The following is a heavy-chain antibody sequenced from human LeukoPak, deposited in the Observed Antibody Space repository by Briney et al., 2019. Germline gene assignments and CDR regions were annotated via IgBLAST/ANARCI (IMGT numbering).Heavy chain of an antibody. CDR3: AKAPYSSAWAGAFDF. D-gene: IGHD6-19*01. CDR2: ISWSSASI. Sequence: PGGSLRLSCAASGFTFDDYGMHWVRQAPGKGLEWVSGISWSSASIVYADSVKGRFTISRDNAKNYLYLQMNSLRAEDMALYYCAKAPYSSAWAGAFDFWGQGTMVTVSS. CDR1: GFTFDDYG. V-gene: IGHV3-9*03. J-gene: IGHJ3*01.